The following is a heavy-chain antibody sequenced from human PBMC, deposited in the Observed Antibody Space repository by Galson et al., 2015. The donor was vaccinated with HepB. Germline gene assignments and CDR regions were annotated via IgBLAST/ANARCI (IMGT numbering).Heavy chain of an antibody. CDR2: INGRGSPR. Sequence: SLRLSCAGSGFIFRHHAMAWIRQAPGKGLEWVSGINGRGSPRSYSDAVKGRFSISRDNSKDTVFLQMDNLIAEDTAVYYCVKEGSWFGGDWFDPWGQGALVTVS. CDR3: VKEGSWFGGDWFDP. D-gene: IGHD3-16*01. V-gene: IGHV3-23*01. CDR1: GFIFRHHA. J-gene: IGHJ5*02.